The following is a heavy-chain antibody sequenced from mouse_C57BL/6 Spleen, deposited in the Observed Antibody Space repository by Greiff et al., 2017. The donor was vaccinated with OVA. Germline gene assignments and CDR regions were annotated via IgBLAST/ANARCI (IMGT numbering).Heavy chain of an antibody. CDR3: ARPGTGRDFGY. CDR1: GYTFTSYW. Sequence: QVQLQQPGAELVKPGASVKMSCKASGYTFTSYWITWVKQRPGQGLEWIGDIYPGSGSTNYNEKFKSKATLTVDTSSSTAYMQLSSLTSGGSAVYYCARPGTGRDFGYWGQGTTLTVSS. J-gene: IGHJ2*01. CDR2: IYPGSGST. V-gene: IGHV1-55*01. D-gene: IGHD4-1*01.